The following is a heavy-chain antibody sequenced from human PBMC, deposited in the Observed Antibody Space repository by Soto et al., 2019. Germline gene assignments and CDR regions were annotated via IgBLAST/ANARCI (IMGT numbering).Heavy chain of an antibody. Sequence: SETLSLTCAVSGGSISSSNWWSWVRQPPGKGLEWIGEIYHSGSTNYNPSLKSRVTISVDKPKNQFSLKLSSVTAADTAVYYCARGGASGSYAYWGQGTLVTVSS. D-gene: IGHD1-26*01. J-gene: IGHJ4*02. CDR1: GGSISSSNW. CDR2: IYHSGST. V-gene: IGHV4-4*02. CDR3: ARGGASGSYAY.